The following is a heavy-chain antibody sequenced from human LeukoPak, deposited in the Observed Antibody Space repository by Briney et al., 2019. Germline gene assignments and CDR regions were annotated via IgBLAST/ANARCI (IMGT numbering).Heavy chain of an antibody. V-gene: IGHV4-59*08. J-gene: IGHJ4*02. Sequence: SETLSLTCTVSGGSISSYYWSWIRQPPGKGLEWIGYIYYSGSTNYNPSLKSRVTISVDTSKNQFSLKLSSVTAADTVVYYCARQCPYLDYWGQGTLVTVSS. D-gene: IGHD5/OR15-5a*01. CDR3: ARQCPYLDY. CDR1: GGSISSYY. CDR2: IYYSGST.